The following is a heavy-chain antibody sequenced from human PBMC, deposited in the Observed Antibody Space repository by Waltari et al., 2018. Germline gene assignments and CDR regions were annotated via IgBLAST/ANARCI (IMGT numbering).Heavy chain of an antibody. D-gene: IGHD3-3*01. CDR3: ARTRGHLGFLEWLAFDY. V-gene: IGHV4-38-2*02. Sequence: QVQLQESGPGLVKPSETLSLTCTVSGYSISSGYYWGWIRQPPGKGLEWIGSIYPSGRPSPTPALKSRFTISVDTSKNQFSLKRSSVTAADTAVYYCARTRGHLGFLEWLAFDYWGQGTLVTVSS. J-gene: IGHJ4*02. CDR1: GYSISSGYY. CDR2: IYPSGRP.